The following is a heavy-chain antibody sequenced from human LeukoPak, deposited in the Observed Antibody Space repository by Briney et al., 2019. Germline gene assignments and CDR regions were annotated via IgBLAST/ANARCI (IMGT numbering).Heavy chain of an antibody. CDR1: GFTFSDFY. D-gene: IGHD3-10*01. J-gene: IGHJ6*01. CDR3: ARVMGSSHYGMDV. Sequence: PGGSLSLSCAASGFTFSDFYWSWIRQAPGKGLEWVSYISSSSSYTNYADSVKGRFTISRDNAKNSLYLQMNILRAEDTAVYYCARVMGSSHYGMDVWGEGPTVTVSS. V-gene: IGHV3-11*05. CDR2: ISSSSSYT.